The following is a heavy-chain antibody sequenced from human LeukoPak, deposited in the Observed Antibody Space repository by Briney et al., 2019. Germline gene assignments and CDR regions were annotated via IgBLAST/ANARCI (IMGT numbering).Heavy chain of an antibody. J-gene: IGHJ4*02. Sequence: SETLSLTCTVSGGSVTYTNYYWGWIRQPPGKGLQWIGVIYYNGKTYYNPSLKSRVAISVDTSKKQYSLKLSSVIAADTAVYYCARQRSYAFDFDYWGQGTLVTVSS. CDR2: IYYNGKT. V-gene: IGHV4-39*01. CDR3: ARQRSYAFDFDY. D-gene: IGHD4-17*01. CDR1: GGSVTYTNYY.